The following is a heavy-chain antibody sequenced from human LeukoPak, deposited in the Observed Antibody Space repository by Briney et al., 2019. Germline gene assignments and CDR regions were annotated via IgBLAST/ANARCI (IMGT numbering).Heavy chain of an antibody. D-gene: IGHD5-12*01. V-gene: IGHV3-7*03. Sequence: GGSLRLSCAASGFTFSSYWMSWVRQAPGKGLEWVANIKQDGSEKYYVDSVKGRFTISRDNSKNTLYLQMNSLRAEDTAVYYCAKGVDIVAKGFLDYWGQGTLVTVSS. J-gene: IGHJ4*02. CDR1: GFTFSSYW. CDR2: IKQDGSEK. CDR3: AKGVDIVAKGFLDY.